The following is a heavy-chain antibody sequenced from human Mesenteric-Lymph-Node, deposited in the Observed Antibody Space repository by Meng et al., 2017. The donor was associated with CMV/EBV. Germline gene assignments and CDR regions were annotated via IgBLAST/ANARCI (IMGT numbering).Heavy chain of an antibody. D-gene: IGHD6-13*01. CDR3: ARDTGEAAAGLLDR. CDR2: ISGRGVYT. Sequence: GESLKISCAASGFTFSSHAMSWVRQAPGKGLEWVSSISGRGVYTYYADSVKGRFTVPRDNSKNTMHLQMDSLRAEDTAIYYCARDTGEAAAGLLDRWGQGTLVTVSS. V-gene: IGHV3-23*01. J-gene: IGHJ5*02. CDR1: GFTFSSHA.